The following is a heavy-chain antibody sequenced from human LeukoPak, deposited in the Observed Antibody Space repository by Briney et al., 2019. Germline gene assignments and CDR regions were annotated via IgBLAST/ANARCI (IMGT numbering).Heavy chain of an antibody. CDR3: ARERGSSGRAGWFDP. J-gene: IGHJ5*02. D-gene: IGHD3-22*01. V-gene: IGHV3-23*01. CDR1: GFTFSSYA. CDR2: ISGSGGST. Sequence: PGGSLRLSCAASGFTFSSYAMSWVRQAPGKGLEWVSAISGSGGSTYYADSVKGRFTTSRDISENTVYLQMNSLRLEDTALYHCARERGSSGRAGWFDPWGQGTLVTVSS.